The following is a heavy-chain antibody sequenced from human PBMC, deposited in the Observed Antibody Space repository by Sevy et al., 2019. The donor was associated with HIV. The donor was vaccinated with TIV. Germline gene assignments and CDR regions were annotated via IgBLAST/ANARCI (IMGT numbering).Heavy chain of an antibody. V-gene: IGHV3-11*01. D-gene: IGHD3-22*01. CDR3: ARVDANYDKGFDP. J-gene: IGHJ5*02. CDR1: GFTYSDYY. CDR2: ISSRGSTI. Sequence: GGSLRLSCAASGFTYSDYYMSWIRQAPGRGLEWISYISSRGSTIYYADSVKGRFTISRDNAKNSLFLQMNSLRAEDTAVYYCARVDANYDKGFDPWGQGTLVTVSS.